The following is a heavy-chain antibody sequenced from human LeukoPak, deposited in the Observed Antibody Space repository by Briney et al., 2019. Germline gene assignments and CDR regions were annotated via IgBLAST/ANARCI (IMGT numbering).Heavy chain of an antibody. Sequence: GGPLRPSCAAAGCTFSSYSMNWVRQAPGKGLGWVSFISSSSSTIYYADSVKGRFTISRDNAKNSLHLQMNSLRADDTAVYYCAPYPPRRYRHFDYWGQGTLVTVSS. CDR1: GCTFSSYS. J-gene: IGHJ4*02. D-gene: IGHD1-1*01. V-gene: IGHV3-48*04. CDR2: ISSSSSTI. CDR3: APYPPRRYRHFDY.